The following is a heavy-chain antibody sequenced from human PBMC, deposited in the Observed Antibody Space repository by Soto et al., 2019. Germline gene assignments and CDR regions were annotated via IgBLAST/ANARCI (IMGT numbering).Heavy chain of an antibody. CDR2: IIPIFGTA. CDR1: GGTFSSYA. J-gene: IGHJ4*02. D-gene: IGHD3-22*01. CDR3: AGGGHPYYYDSSGYYHPFDY. Sequence: SVKVSCKASGGTFSSYAISWVRQAPGQGLEWMGGIIPIFGTANYAQKFQGRVTITADKSTSTAYMELSSLRSEDTAVYYCAGGGHPYYYDSSGYYHPFDYWGQGTLVTVSS. V-gene: IGHV1-69*06.